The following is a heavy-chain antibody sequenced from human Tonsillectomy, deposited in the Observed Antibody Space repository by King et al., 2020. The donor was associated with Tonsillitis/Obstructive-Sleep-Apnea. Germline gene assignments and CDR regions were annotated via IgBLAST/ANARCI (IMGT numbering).Heavy chain of an antibody. V-gene: IGHV3-48*01. CDR2: ISSSSSTI. Sequence: VQLVESGGGLVQPGGSLRLSCAASGFIFSSYSMIWVRQAPGKGLEWVSYISSSSSTIYYADSVKGRFSISRDNSMDTLYLQMNSLRAEDSAVYYCAGGRGQLTGDQGFDYWGQGTLVTVSS. J-gene: IGHJ4*02. D-gene: IGHD7-27*01. CDR1: GFIFSSYS. CDR3: AGGRGQLTGDQGFDY.